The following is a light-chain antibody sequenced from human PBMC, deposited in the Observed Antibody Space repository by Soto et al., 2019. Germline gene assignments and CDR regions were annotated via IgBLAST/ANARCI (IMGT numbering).Light chain of an antibody. V-gene: IGKV1-5*03. CDR3: QHYNSYSEA. J-gene: IGKJ1*01. CDR1: QPISGW. CDR2: KAS. Sequence: DIHMTQSPSTLSGSVGDRVTITCRASQPISGWLAGYQQKPGKAPKLLIYKASTLKSGVPSRFSGSGSGTEFTLTISSLQPDDFATYYCQHYNSYSEAFGQGTKVDIK.